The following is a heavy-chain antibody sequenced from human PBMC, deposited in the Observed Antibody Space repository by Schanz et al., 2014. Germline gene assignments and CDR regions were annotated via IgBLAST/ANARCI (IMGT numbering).Heavy chain of an antibody. CDR2: ISGSGGST. V-gene: IGHV3-23*04. CDR1: GFTFSAYY. J-gene: IGHJ6*03. CDR3: AKGPYYYYYMDV. Sequence: VQLVESGGGVVQPGGSLRLSCAASGFTFSAYYMDWVRQAPGKGLEWVSAISGSGGSTYYADSVKGRFTISRDNSKNTLYLQMNSLRADDTAVYYCAKGPYYYYYMDVWGNGTTVTVSS.